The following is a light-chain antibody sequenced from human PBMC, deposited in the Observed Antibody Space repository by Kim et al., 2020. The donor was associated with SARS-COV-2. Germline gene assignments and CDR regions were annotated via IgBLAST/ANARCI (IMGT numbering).Light chain of an antibody. CDR2: EAS. CDR3: QQFQNYPFT. CDR1: QGLYDY. Sequence: AIQLTQSPSSLSASVGDSVTITCRASQGLYDYVAWYQQKPGRAPKLLIQEASTLVSGVPSRFSGGGSGTVFTLTISGLQPEDFATYYCQQFQNYPFTFGQGTKLEIK. V-gene: IGKV1D-13*01. J-gene: IGKJ2*01.